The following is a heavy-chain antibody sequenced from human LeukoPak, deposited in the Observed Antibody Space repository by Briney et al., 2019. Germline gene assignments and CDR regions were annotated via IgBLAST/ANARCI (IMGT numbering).Heavy chain of an antibody. Sequence: GASVKVSCKASGYTLTSYYLHWVRQAPGQGLEWMVIINPSGGSTSHAQKFQGRVTMTRDTSASTVYMELSSLRSEDTAVYYCASVYKYGMDVWGQGTTVTVS. J-gene: IGHJ6*02. V-gene: IGHV1-46*01. CDR3: ASVYKYGMDV. CDR2: INPSGGST. CDR1: GYTLTSYY.